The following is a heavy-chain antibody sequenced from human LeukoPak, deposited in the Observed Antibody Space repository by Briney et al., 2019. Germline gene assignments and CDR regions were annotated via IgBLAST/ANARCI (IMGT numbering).Heavy chain of an antibody. CDR2: IKRKTDGGTT. D-gene: IGHD1-1*01. V-gene: IGHV3-15*01. CDR3: ARDQDHDDY. J-gene: IGHJ4*02. CDR1: GFTVSSKY. Sequence: GALRLSCAASGFTVSSKYMSWVRQAPGKGLEWVGLIKRKTDGGTTDYAAPVKGRFTISRDDSKNTLYLQMNSLRAEDTAVYYCARDQDHDDYWGQGTLVTVSS.